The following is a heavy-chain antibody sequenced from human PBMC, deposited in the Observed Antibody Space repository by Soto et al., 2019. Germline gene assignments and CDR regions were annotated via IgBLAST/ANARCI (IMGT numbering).Heavy chain of an antibody. J-gene: IGHJ4*02. D-gene: IGHD4-17*01. CDR1: GFTFSSYA. CDR3: ATRTGYGDYLFDY. V-gene: IGHV3-30-3*01. CDR2: ISYDGSNK. Sequence: PGGSPRLSCAASGFTFSSYAMHWVRQAPGKGLEWVAVISYDGSNKYYADSVKGRFTISRDNSKNTLYLQMNSLRAEDTAVYYCATRTGYGDYLFDYWGQGTLVTVSS.